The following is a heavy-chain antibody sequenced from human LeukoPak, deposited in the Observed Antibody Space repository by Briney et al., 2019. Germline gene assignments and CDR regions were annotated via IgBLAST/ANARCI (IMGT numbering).Heavy chain of an antibody. CDR2: ISPNTGET. V-gene: IGHV1-2*02. J-gene: IGHJ4*02. Sequence: ASVKVSCKASGYTFTGLYIHWVRQAYGQGLEWMGWISPNTGETKYEQEFQGRVTMTRDTSINTVYMELSRPKSDDTAVYYCARGAFGKFDYWGQGTLVAVSS. CDR1: GYTFTGLY. CDR3: ARGAFGKFDY. D-gene: IGHD3-3*01.